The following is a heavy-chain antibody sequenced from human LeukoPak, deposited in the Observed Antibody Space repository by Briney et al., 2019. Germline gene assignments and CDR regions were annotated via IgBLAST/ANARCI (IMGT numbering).Heavy chain of an antibody. CDR2: IYSSDSDT. CDR3: ARVLREYSGTYKAFDH. CDR1: GYSFTNYW. V-gene: IGHV5-51*01. Sequence: GESLKISCRGSGYSFTNYWIGWVRQMPGGGLEWMVVIYSSDSDTRYSPSFQGQVNISADKSISTAYLRWSSLKASDTAMYYCARVLREYSGTYKAFDHWGQGTLVTVSS. D-gene: IGHD1-26*01. J-gene: IGHJ4*02.